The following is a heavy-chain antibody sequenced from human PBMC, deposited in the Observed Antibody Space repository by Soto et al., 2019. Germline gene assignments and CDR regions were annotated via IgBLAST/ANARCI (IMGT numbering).Heavy chain of an antibody. CDR1: GGTFSSYA. V-gene: IGHV1-69*13. CDR3: AAPLDSYSSGWYITTTYYYYYGMDF. J-gene: IGHJ6*02. D-gene: IGHD6-19*01. Sequence: SVKVSCKASGGTFSSYAISWVRQAPGQGLEWMGGIIPIFGTANYAQKFQGRVTITADESTSTAYMELSSLRSEDTAVYYCAAPLDSYSSGWYITTTYYYYYGMDFWGQGTLVTVSS. CDR2: IIPIFGTA.